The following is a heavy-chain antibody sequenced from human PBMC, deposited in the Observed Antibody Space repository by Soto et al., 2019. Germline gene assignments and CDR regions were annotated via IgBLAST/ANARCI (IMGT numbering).Heavy chain of an antibody. Sequence: QVQLQESGPGLVKPSQTLSLTCTVSGGSISSGDYYWSWIRQPPGKGLEWIGYVYYSGRTYNNPSLNSRVTIPVDTSKNQFSLKLSSVTAADTAVYYCARGSYTIFGVVMDVWGQGTTVTVSS. J-gene: IGHJ6*02. CDR1: GGSISSGDYY. V-gene: IGHV4-30-4*01. CDR3: ARGSYTIFGVVMDV. CDR2: VYYSGRT. D-gene: IGHD3-3*01.